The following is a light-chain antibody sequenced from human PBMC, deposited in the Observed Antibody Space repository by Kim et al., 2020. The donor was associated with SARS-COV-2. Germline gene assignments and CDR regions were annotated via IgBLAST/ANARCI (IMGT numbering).Light chain of an antibody. J-gene: IGLJ2*01. CDR2: GKN. V-gene: IGLV3-19*01. CDR3: NSRDSSGNLVV. CDR1: SLRSYY. Sequence: AWGQTSRITCQGDSLRSYYASWYQQKPGQAPVLVIYGKNNRPSGIPDRFSGSSSGNTASLTITGAQAEDEADYYCNSRDSSGNLVVFGGGTQLTVL.